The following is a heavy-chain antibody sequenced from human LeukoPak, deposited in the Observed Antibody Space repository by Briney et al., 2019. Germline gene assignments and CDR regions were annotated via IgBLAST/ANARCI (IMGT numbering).Heavy chain of an antibody. D-gene: IGHD2/OR15-2a*01. CDR3: ARKNDFEI. CDR2: VYYTGNT. V-gene: IGHV4-59*01. J-gene: IGHJ3*02. CDR1: GDSISPNY. Sequence: PSETLSLTCTVSGDSISPNYWRWIRQPPGKGLEWIGYVYYTGNTNFNPSLKSRVSMSVDTSKNHFSLRLTSVTAADTAVYYCARKNDFEIWGQGTLVTVSS.